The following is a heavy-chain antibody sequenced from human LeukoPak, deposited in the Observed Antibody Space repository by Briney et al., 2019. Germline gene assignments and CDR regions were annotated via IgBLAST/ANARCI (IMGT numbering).Heavy chain of an antibody. D-gene: IGHD3-22*01. CDR1: GYTLTELS. Sequence: ASVKVSCKVSGYTLTELSMHWVRQAPGKGLEWMGGFDPEDGETIYAQKFQGRVTMTEDTSTDTAYMELSSLRSEDTAVYYCAKAKSYYYDSSGYYFDYWGQGTLVTVSS. CDR3: AKAKSYYYDSSGYYFDY. J-gene: IGHJ4*02. V-gene: IGHV1-24*01. CDR2: FDPEDGET.